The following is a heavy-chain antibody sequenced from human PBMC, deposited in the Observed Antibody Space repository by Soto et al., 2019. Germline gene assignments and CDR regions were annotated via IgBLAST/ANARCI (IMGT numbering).Heavy chain of an antibody. V-gene: IGHV1-2*04. D-gene: IGHD6-13*01. Sequence: ASVKVSCKASGYTFTGYYMRWVRQAPGQGLEWMGWINPNSGGTNYAQKFQGWVTMTRDTYISTAYMELSRLRSDDTAVYYCARVTVNSRWSEPVFEYWGQGTLVSVSS. CDR2: INPNSGGT. CDR1: GYTFTGYY. J-gene: IGHJ4*02. CDR3: ARVTVNSRWSEPVFEY.